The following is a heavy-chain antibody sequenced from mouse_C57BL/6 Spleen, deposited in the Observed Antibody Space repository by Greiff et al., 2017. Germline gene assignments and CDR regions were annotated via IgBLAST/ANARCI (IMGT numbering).Heavy chain of an antibody. CDR1: GFTFSDYG. D-gene: IGHD1-1*01. J-gene: IGHJ1*03. Sequence: EVQLVESGGGLVQPGGSLKLSCAASGFTFSDYGMAWVRQAPRKGPEWVAFISNLAYSIYYADTVTGRFTISRENAKNTLYLEMSSLRSEDTAMYYCARQGDYGSSYGWYFDVWGTGTTVTVSS. CDR2: ISNLAYSI. CDR3: ARQGDYGSSYGWYFDV. V-gene: IGHV5-15*01.